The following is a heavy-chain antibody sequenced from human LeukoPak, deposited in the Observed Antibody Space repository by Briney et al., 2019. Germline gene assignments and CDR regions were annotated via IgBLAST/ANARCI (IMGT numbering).Heavy chain of an antibody. Sequence: SETLSLTCTVSGGSISSVGYYWSWIRQHPGQGLEWIGYIYYSGSTHYNPSLKSRVTMSVDTSKNQFSLKLSSVTAADTAVYYCASLYCSSTSCRGDYWGQGTLVTVSS. D-gene: IGHD2-2*01. CDR3: ASLYCSSTSCRGDY. CDR1: GGSISSVGYY. CDR2: IYYSGST. V-gene: IGHV4-31*03. J-gene: IGHJ4*02.